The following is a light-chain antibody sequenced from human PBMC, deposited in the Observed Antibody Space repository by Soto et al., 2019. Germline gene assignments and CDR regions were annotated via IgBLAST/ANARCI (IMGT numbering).Light chain of an antibody. J-gene: IGKJ4*01. V-gene: IGKV3-11*01. Sequence: EIVLTQSPGTLSLSPGERATLSCRASQSVSRYLAWYQQKAGQAPRLLIYDASNRATGIPARFSGSGSGTDLTLTISSLEPEDFAVYYCQQRYNWPPLTFGGGTKVEIK. CDR2: DAS. CDR1: QSVSRY. CDR3: QQRYNWPPLT.